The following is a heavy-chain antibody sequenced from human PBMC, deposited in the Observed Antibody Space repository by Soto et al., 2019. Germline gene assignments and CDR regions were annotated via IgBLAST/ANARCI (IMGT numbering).Heavy chain of an antibody. CDR3: ASLMRGTAIPHRLDWFDP. V-gene: IGHV3-21*01. Sequence: PGGSLRLSCAASGFTFSSYSMNWVRQAPGKGLEWVSSISSSSSYIYYADSVKGRFTISRDNAKNSLYLQMNSLRAEDTAVYYCASLMRGTAIPHRLDWFDPWGQGTLVTVSS. CDR1: GFTFSSYS. J-gene: IGHJ5*02. CDR2: ISSSSSYI. D-gene: IGHD2-21*02.